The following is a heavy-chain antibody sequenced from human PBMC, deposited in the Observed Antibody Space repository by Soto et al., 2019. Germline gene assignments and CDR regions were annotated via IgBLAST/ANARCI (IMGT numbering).Heavy chain of an antibody. CDR1: GYTFTSYD. CDR2: MNPNSGNT. J-gene: IGHJ4*02. CDR3: ARGRSWGYYDILTGYYPAEVDY. V-gene: IGHV1-8*01. Sequence: ASVKVSCKASGYTFTSYDINWVRQATGQGLEWMGWMNPNSGNTGYAQKFQGRVTMTRNTSISTAYMELSSLRSEDTAVYYCARGRSWGYYDILTGYYPAEVDYWGQGTLVTVSS. D-gene: IGHD3-9*01.